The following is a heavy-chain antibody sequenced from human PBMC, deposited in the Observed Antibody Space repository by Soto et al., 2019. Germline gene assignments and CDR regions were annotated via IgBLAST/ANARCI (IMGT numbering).Heavy chain of an antibody. D-gene: IGHD6-19*01. CDR2: IYYSGST. V-gene: IGHV4-59*01. J-gene: IGHJ4*02. CDR1: DGSISSYY. CDR3: AIHTPGYSSGWGPVFDY. Sequence: SETLSLTCTVSDGSISSYYWSWIRQPPGKGLEWIGYIYYSGSTNYNPSLKSRVTISVDTSKNQFSLKLSSVTAVDTAVYYCAIHTPGYSSGWGPVFDYWGQGTLVTVSS.